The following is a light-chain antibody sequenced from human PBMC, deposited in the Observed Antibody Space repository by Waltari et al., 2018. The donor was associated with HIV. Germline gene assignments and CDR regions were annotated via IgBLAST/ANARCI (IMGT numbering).Light chain of an antibody. Sequence: QSVLTPPPSASGTPGQRVTISCSGSSSNIGSNSVYWYQQLPGTAPKLLIYRNNQRPSGVPDRFSGSKSGTSASLAISGLRSEDEADYYCAAWDDSLSAHVVFGGGTKLTVL. CDR3: AAWDDSLSAHVV. CDR1: SSNIGSNS. V-gene: IGLV1-47*01. J-gene: IGLJ2*01. CDR2: RNN.